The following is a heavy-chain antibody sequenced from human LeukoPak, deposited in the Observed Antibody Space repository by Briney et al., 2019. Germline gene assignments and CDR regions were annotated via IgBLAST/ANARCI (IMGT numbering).Heavy chain of an antibody. CDR3: ARDLRGLHYYDSSGYYPGTFGY. CDR2: IWYDGSNK. D-gene: IGHD3-22*01. V-gene: IGHV3-33*01. Sequence: GGSLRLSCAASGFTFSSYGMHWVRQAPGKGLEWVAVIWYDGSNKYYAGSVKGRFTISRDNSKNTLYLQMNSLRAEDTAVYYCARDLRGLHYYDSSGYYPGTFGYWGQGTLVTVSS. CDR1: GFTFSSYG. J-gene: IGHJ4*02.